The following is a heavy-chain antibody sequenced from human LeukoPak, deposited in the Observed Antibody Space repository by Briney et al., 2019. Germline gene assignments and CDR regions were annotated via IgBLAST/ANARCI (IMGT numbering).Heavy chain of an antibody. CDR1: GFTFSSYW. D-gene: IGHD4-17*01. Sequence: GGSLRLSCAASGFTFSSYWMHWVRQAPGKGLVWVSRINSDGSSTSYADSVKGRFTISRDNAKNTLYLQMNSLRAEDTAVYSCARAWTTVTTSRRSNYFDYWGQGTLVTVSS. J-gene: IGHJ4*02. V-gene: IGHV3-74*01. CDR2: INSDGSST. CDR3: ARAWTTVTTSRRSNYFDY.